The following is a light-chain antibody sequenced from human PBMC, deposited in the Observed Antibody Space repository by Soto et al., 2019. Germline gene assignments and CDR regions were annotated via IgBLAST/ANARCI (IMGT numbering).Light chain of an antibody. CDR1: TSNIGSHY. J-gene: IGLJ2*01. V-gene: IGLV1-47*01. CDR2: RND. Sequence: QPVLTQPPSASGTPGQRVTISCSGSTSNIGSHYVYWYQQLPGTAPRLLIYRNDQRPSGVPARISGSKSGTSASLAISGLRSEDEADYYCASWDDSLSVVFGGGTKLTVL. CDR3: ASWDDSLSVV.